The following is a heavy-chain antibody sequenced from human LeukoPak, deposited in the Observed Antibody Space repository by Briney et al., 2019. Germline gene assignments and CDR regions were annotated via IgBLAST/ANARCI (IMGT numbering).Heavy chain of an antibody. Sequence: SQTLSLTCSVSGGSISSGSYYWSWIRQPAGKGLEWIGRTYISGSTKYNPSLKSRVTISVDTSKNQFSLKMNSVTAADTAVYYCATDRLGGFGWSGYNDAFDIWGQGTMVTVSS. CDR1: GGSISSGSYY. CDR3: ATDRLGGFGWSGYNDAFDI. J-gene: IGHJ3*02. V-gene: IGHV4-61*02. D-gene: IGHD3-16*01. CDR2: TYISGST.